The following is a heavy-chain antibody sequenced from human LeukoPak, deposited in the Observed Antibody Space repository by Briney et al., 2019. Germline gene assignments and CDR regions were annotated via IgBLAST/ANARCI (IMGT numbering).Heavy chain of an antibody. D-gene: IGHD6-19*01. CDR1: GYTFTSYY. CDR2: INPSGGST. V-gene: IGHV1-46*01. CDR3: ARDDPLDKISSGWGP. J-gene: IGHJ5*02. Sequence: ASVKVSCKASGYTFTSYYMHWVRQAPGQGLEWTGIINPSGGSTSYAQKFQGRVTMTRDTSTSTVHMELSSLRSEDTAVYYCARDDPLDKISSGWGPWGQGTLVTVSS.